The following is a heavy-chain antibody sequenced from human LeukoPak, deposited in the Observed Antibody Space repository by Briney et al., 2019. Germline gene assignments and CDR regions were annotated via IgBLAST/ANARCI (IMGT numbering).Heavy chain of an antibody. Sequence: GGSLRLSCAASGFTFGSYAMSWVRQAPGKGLDWVSLISGSGGSTYYADSVKGRFTISRDNSKNTLYLQMNSLRAEDTAVYYCAGPQGAAAGTWGQGTLVTVSS. V-gene: IGHV3-23*01. CDR2: ISGSGGST. CDR1: GFTFGSYA. CDR3: AGPQGAAAGT. J-gene: IGHJ4*02. D-gene: IGHD6-13*01.